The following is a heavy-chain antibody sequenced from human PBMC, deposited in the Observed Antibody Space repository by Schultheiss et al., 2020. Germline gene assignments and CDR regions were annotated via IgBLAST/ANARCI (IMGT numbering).Heavy chain of an antibody. D-gene: IGHD2-2*01. V-gene: IGHV4-31*03. CDR1: GGSISSGGYY. Sequence: SETLSLTCTVSGGSISSGGYYWSWIRQHPGKGLEWIGYIYYSGSTYYNPSLKSRVTISVDTSKNQFSLKLSSVTAADTAVYYCARGRSQLLTYYFDYWGQGTLVNVSS. CDR2: IYYSGST. CDR3: ARGRSQLLTYYFDY. J-gene: IGHJ4*02.